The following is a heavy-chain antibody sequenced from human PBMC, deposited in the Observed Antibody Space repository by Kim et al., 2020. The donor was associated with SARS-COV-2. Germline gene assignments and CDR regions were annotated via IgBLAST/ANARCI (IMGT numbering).Heavy chain of an antibody. V-gene: IGHV1-46*01. CDR3: ASSIAAAGLDY. Sequence: TSYAQMFQGRVTMTRDTSTSTVYMELSSLRSEDTAVYYCASSIAAAGLDYWGQGTLVTVSS. D-gene: IGHD6-13*01. CDR2: T. J-gene: IGHJ4*02.